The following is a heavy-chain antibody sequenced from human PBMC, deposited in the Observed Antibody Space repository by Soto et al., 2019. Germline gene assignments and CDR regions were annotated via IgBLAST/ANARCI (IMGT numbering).Heavy chain of an antibody. CDR2: VYYDGHT. Sequence: SQTLSLPCTVSGGSINDNFWGRIRQPPGKGMEWIGYVYYDGHTDYNPSLESRGTIAVDTSKNQFSLRLTSVTAADTAVYCCARDLFGGYCLDHWGQGALVNVSS. V-gene: IGHV4-59*01. D-gene: IGHD5-12*01. CDR1: GGSINDNF. J-gene: IGHJ4*02. CDR3: ARDLFGGYCLDH.